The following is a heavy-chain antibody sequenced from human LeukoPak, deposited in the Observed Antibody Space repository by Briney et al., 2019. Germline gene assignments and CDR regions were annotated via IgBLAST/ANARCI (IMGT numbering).Heavy chain of an antibody. Sequence: GGSLRLSCAASGFTFSSYAMHWVRQAPGKGLEWVANIKQDGSEKYYVDSVKGRFTISRDNAKNSLYLQMNSLRAEDTAVYYCTRDFVTAAASDLWGQGTLVTVSS. CDR1: GFTFSSYA. CDR3: TRDFVTAAASDL. J-gene: IGHJ4*02. V-gene: IGHV3-7*01. D-gene: IGHD6-13*01. CDR2: IKQDGSEK.